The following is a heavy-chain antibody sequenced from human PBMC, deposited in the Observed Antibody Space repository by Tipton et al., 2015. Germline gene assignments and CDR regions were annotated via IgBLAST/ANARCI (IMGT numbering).Heavy chain of an antibody. CDR2: VSHSDTS. J-gene: IGHJ3*02. D-gene: IGHD4-17*01. CDR3: AADRGLYGAHDAFHI. V-gene: IGHV4-61*03. CDR1: GSSVSSGNYY. Sequence: TLSLTCSVSGSSVSSGNYYWSWIRQPPGKGLEWIGYVSHSDTSHYNPSLKSRLAMSVDTSKNHFSLTLRSVTAADTGVYYCAADRGLYGAHDAFHIWGLGTMVTVTS.